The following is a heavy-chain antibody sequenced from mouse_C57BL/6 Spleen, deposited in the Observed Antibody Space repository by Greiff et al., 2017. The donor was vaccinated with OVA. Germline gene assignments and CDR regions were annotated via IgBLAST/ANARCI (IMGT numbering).Heavy chain of an antibody. CDR2: ISDGGSYT. D-gene: IGHD1-1*01. V-gene: IGHV5-4*03. Sequence: EVMLVESGGGLVKPGGSLKLSCAASGFTFSSYAMSWVRQTPEKRLEWVATISDGGSYTYYPDNVKGRFTISRDNAKNNLYLQMSHLKSEDTAMYYCARPGDYYGSSDWYCDVWGTGTTVTVAS. J-gene: IGHJ1*03. CDR3: ARPGDYYGSSDWYCDV. CDR1: GFTFSSYA.